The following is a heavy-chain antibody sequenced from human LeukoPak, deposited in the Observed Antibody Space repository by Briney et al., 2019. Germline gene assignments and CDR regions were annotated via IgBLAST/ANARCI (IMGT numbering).Heavy chain of an antibody. V-gene: IGHV4-59*01. J-gene: IGHJ4*02. CDR1: GGSISSYY. CDR2: IYYSGST. Sequence: PSETLSLTCTVSGGSISSYYWSWIRLPPGKGLEWIGYIYYSGSTNYNPSLKSRVTISVDTSKNQFSLKLRSVSAADTAVYYCAREGTTVTHFASWGQGTLVTVSS. CDR3: AREGTTVTHFAS. D-gene: IGHD4-17*01.